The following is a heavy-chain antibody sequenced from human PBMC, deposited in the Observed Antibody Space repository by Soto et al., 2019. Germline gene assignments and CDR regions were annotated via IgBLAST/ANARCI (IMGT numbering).Heavy chain of an antibody. D-gene: IGHD3-3*01. CDR2: INAGNGNT. V-gene: IGHV1-3*01. CDR3: ARAFTIFGVVIGPVDY. Sequence: ASVKVSCKASGYTFTSYAMHWVRQAPGQRLEWMGWINAGNGNTKYSQKFQGRVTITRDTSASTAYMELSSLRSEDTAVYYCARAFTIFGVVIGPVDYWGQGTLVTVSS. CDR1: GYTFTSYA. J-gene: IGHJ4*02.